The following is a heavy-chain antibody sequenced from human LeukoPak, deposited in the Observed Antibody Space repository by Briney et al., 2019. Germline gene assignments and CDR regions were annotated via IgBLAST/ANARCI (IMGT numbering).Heavy chain of an antibody. V-gene: IGHV3-21*01. J-gene: IGHJ6*02. D-gene: IGHD3-3*01. CDR1: GFTFSSYS. CDR3: ARDTYDHDFWSGYYYGMDV. CDR2: ISSSSSYI. Sequence: GGSLRLSCAASGFTFSSYSMNWVRQAPGKGLEWVSSISSSSSYIYYADSVKGRFTISRDNAKNSLYLQMNSLRAEDTAVYYCARDTYDHDFWSGYYYGMDVWGQGTTVTVSS.